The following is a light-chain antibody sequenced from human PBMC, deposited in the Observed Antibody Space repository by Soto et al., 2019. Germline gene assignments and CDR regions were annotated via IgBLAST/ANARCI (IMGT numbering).Light chain of an antibody. J-gene: IGLJ1*01. CDR2: DNV. CDR1: GSNLGRNY. V-gene: IGLV1-51*01. CDR3: GSWDNILRAYV. Sequence: QSALTQPPSVSATPGQTVTISCSGSGSNLGRNYVSWYQQLPGTAPKLLIYDNVYRFSGIPDRFSASKSGTSATLGITGLQTGDEGDYYCGSWDNILRAYVFGPGTKLTVL.